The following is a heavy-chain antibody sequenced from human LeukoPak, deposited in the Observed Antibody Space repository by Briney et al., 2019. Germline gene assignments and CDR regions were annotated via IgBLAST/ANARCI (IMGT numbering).Heavy chain of an antibody. J-gene: IGHJ4*02. CDR1: GFTFSGSA. CDR2: ISSSSSTI. CDR3: AKDLEVGVVVAAKRIDY. V-gene: IGHV3-48*01. D-gene: IGHD2-15*01. Sequence: GGSLKLSCAASGFTFSGSAMHWVRQASGKGLEWVSYISSSSSTIYYADPVKGRFTISRDNAKNTVYLQMNSLRVEDTAVYHCAKDLEVGVVVAAKRIDYWGQGTLVTVSS.